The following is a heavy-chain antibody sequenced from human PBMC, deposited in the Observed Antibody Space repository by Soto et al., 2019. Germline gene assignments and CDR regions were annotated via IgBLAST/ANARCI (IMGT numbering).Heavy chain of an antibody. CDR1: GGSVSSGSYY. J-gene: IGHJ3*02. CDR3: ARVKVERNDAFDI. CDR2: IYNSGST. V-gene: IGHV4-61*01. Sequence: QVQLQESGPGLVKPSETLSLTCTVSGGSVSSGSYYWSWIRQPPGKGLDWIGYIYNSGSTNDNPSLKSRVTISVDTSKNQFSLKLSSVTAADTAVYYCARVKVERNDAFDIWGQGTMVTVSS.